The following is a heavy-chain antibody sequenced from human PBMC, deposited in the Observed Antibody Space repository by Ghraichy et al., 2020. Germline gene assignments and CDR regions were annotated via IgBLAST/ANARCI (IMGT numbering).Heavy chain of an antibody. J-gene: IGHJ4*02. CDR2: ISSSSSYI. CDR1: GFTFSSYS. CDR3: ARDPMGYSYGGYYFDY. Sequence: GGSLRLSCAASGFTFSSYSMNWVRQAPGKGLEWVSSISSSSSYIYYADSVKGRFTISRDNAKNSLYLQMNSLRAEDTAVYYCARDPMGYSYGGYYFDYWGQGTLVTVSS. V-gene: IGHV3-21*01. D-gene: IGHD5-18*01.